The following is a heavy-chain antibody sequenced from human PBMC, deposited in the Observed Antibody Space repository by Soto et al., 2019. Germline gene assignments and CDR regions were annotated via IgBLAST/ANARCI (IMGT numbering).Heavy chain of an antibody. V-gene: IGHV4-59*01. CDR3: ARVSSDYYDSSGLDY. D-gene: IGHD3-22*01. Sequence: SETLSLTCTVSGGSISSYYWSWIRQPPGKGLEWIGYIYYSGSTNYNPSLKSRVTISVDTSKNQFSLKLSSVTAADTAVYYCARVSSDYYDSSGLDYWGQGTLVTVSS. J-gene: IGHJ4*02. CDR1: GGSISSYY. CDR2: IYYSGST.